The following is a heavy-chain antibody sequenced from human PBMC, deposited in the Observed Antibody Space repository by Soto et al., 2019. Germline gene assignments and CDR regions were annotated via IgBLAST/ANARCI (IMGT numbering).Heavy chain of an antibody. CDR3: ARGRSSYWSSVDV. CDR2: IGIAGDT. J-gene: IGHJ6*02. V-gene: IGHV3-13*01. Sequence: GGSLRLSCAASGFTFSNYDMHWVRQTTGKGLEWVSAIGIAGDTYYPGSVKGRFTISRENAKNSLYLQMNSLRAEDTAVYYCARGRSSYWSSVDVWGQGTTVTVSS. D-gene: IGHD5-12*01. CDR1: GFTFSNYD.